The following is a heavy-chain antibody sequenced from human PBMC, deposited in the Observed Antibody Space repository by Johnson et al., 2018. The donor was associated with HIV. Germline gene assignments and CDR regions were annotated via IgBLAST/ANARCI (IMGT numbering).Heavy chain of an antibody. CDR3: AREGAAAGPTDAFDI. Sequence: QVQLVESGGGVVQPGRSLRLSCAASGFTFSSYGMHWVRQAPGKGLEWVAFIRYDGSNKYYADSVKGRFTISRDNSKNTLYLQMNSLRAEDTAVYYCAREGAAAGPTDAFDIWGQGTMVTVSS. V-gene: IGHV3-30*02. J-gene: IGHJ3*02. CDR1: GFTFSSYG. CDR2: IRYDGSNK. D-gene: IGHD6-13*01.